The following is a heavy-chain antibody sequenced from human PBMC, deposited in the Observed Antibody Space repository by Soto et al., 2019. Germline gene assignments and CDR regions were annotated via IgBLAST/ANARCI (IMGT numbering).Heavy chain of an antibody. CDR1: GGSISSYY. Sequence: SETLSLTCTVSGGSISSYYWSWIRQPPGKGLEWIGYIYYSGSTNYNPSLKSRVTISVDTSKNQFSLKLSSVTAADTAVYYCARADSGYDFPDYWGQGTLVTVSS. V-gene: IGHV4-59*01. CDR2: IYYSGST. CDR3: ARADSGYDFPDY. J-gene: IGHJ4*02. D-gene: IGHD5-12*01.